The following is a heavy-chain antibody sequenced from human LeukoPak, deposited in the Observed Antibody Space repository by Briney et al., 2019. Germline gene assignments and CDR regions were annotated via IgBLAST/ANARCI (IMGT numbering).Heavy chain of an antibody. CDR3: AKGVADSYYYYYYMDV. CDR2: MNPNSGNT. V-gene: IGHV1-8*03. D-gene: IGHD2-21*01. CDR1: GYTFTGYY. Sequence: GASVKVSCKASGYTFTGYYMHWVRQAPGQGLEWMGWMNPNSGNTGYAQKFQGRVTITRNTSISTAYLELSSLRSEDTAVYYCAKGVADSYYYYYYMDVWGKGTTVTVSS. J-gene: IGHJ6*03.